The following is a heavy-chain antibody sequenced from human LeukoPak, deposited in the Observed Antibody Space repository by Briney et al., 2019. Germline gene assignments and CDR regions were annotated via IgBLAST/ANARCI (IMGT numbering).Heavy chain of an antibody. CDR1: GYTFTSYA. CDR2: INAGNGNT. V-gene: IGHV1-3*01. Sequence: GASVKVSCKASGYTFTSYAMHWVRQAPGQRLEWMGWINAGNGNTKYSQKFQGRVTMTEDTSADTAYMELSSLRSEDTAVYYCATGVLRFLERLSQPRYWGQGTLVTVSS. D-gene: IGHD3-3*01. J-gene: IGHJ4*02. CDR3: ATGVLRFLERLSQPRY.